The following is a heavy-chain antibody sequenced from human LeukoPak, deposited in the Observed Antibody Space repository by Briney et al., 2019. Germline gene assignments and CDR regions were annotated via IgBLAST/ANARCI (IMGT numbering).Heavy chain of an antibody. CDR3: ASTSILRINNWFDP. D-gene: IGHD2-21*01. V-gene: IGHV4-61*08. CDR1: GGSISSGGYS. CDR2: IYYSGST. J-gene: IGHJ5*02. Sequence: SETLSLTCAVSGGSISSGGYSWSWIRQPPGKGLEWIGYIYYSGSTNYNPSLKSRVTISVDTSKNQFSLKLSSVTAADTAVYYCASTSILRINNWFDPWGQGTLVTVSS.